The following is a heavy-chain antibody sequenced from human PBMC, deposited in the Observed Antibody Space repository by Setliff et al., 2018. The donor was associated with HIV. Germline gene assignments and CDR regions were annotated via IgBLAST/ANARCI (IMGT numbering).Heavy chain of an antibody. Sequence: GASVKVSCKSSGYDFDFYYVHWVRQAPGQGFEWMGVVNPTAGSTTYAQRFGGRVTMTSDTSTRTVDMELSSLRSEDTAVYYCASHAKTVDNGLLDHWGQGTLVTVSS. J-gene: IGHJ4*02. D-gene: IGHD6-19*01. V-gene: IGHV1-46*02. CDR1: GYDFDFYY. CDR2: VNPTAGST. CDR3: ASHAKTVDNGLLDH.